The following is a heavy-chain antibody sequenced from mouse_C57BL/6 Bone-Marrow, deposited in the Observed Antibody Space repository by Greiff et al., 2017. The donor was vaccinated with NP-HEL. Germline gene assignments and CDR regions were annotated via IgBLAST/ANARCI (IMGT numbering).Heavy chain of an antibody. CDR1: GYTFTGYW. CDR2: INPSDSDT. Sequence: VQLQQPGAGLVKPGASVKVSCTASGYTFTGYWMHWVQQSPGQGLEWIGRINPSDSDTNYKQTFKGKATLTVDKSSTTAYLQLSSLTSEDAAVDYYERSYDGRSFAYWGQGKGATVTA. J-gene: IGHJ3*01. CDR3: ERSYDGRSFAY. V-gene: IGHV1-74*01. D-gene: IGHD1-1*01.